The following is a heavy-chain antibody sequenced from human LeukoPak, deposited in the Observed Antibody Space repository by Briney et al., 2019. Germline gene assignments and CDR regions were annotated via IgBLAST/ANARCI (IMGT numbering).Heavy chain of an antibody. Sequence: GGSLRLSCAASGFTFSDYYMSWIRQAPGKGLEWVSYISSSGSTIYYADSVKGRFTISRDNAKNSLYLQMNSLRAEDTAVYYXXXDYYDSSGYSPFDYWGQGTLVTVSS. CDR3: XXDYYDSSGYSPFDY. CDR2: ISSSGSTI. V-gene: IGHV3-11*01. D-gene: IGHD3-22*01. CDR1: GFTFSDYY. J-gene: IGHJ4*02.